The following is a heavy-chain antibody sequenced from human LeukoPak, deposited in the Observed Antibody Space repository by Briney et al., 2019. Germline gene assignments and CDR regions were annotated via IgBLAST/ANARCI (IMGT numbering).Heavy chain of an antibody. V-gene: IGHV3-23*01. D-gene: IGHD3-16*01. CDR2: ISGSGGST. J-gene: IGHJ4*02. Sequence: GGSLRLSCAASGFTFSSYAMSWVRQAPGKGLGWVSAISGSGGSTYYADSVKGRFTISRDNSKNTLYLQMNSLRAEDTAVYYCAKGGFLGSHYVWVDYWGQGTLVTVSS. CDR1: GFTFSSYA. CDR3: AKGGFLGSHYVWVDY.